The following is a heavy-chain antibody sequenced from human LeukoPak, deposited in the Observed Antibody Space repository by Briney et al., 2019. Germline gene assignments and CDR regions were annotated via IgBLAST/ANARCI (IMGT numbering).Heavy chain of an antibody. V-gene: IGHV3-30*18. CDR3: AKKDTSGWYGGDY. CDR2: ISYDGSNK. CDR1: GFTFNNAW. Sequence: GGSLRLSCAASGFTFNNAWMSWVRQAPGKGLEWVAVISYDGSNKYYADSVKGRFTISRDNSKNTLDLQMNSLRAEDTAVYYCAKKDTSGWYGGDYWGQGTLVTVSS. D-gene: IGHD6-19*01. J-gene: IGHJ4*02.